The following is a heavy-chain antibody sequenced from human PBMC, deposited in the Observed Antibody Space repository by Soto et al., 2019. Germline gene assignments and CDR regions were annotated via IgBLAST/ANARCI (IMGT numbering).Heavy chain of an antibody. J-gene: IGHJ4*02. CDR2: ISGSGGST. V-gene: IGHV3-23*01. CDR3: AKGLTAMGASLDY. CDR1: GFTFSSYA. Sequence: PGGSLRLSCAASGFTFSSYAMGWVRQVPGKGLEWVSAISGSGGSTYYADSVKGRFTISRDNSKNTLYLQMNSLRAEDTAVYYCAKGLTAMGASLDYWGQGTLVTVSS. D-gene: IGHD5-18*01.